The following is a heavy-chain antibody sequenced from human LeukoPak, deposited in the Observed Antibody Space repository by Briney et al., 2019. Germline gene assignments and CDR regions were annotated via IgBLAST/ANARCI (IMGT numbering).Heavy chain of an antibody. J-gene: IGHJ4*02. CDR2: IRYDGSNK. CDR3: AKDGIVGATANHFDY. D-gene: IGHD1-26*01. V-gene: IGHV3-30*02. CDR1: GFTFSSYG. Sequence: PGGSLRLSCAASGFTFSSYGMHWVRQAPGKGLEWVAFIRYDGSNKYYADSVKGRFTISRDNSKNTLYLQMNSLRAEDTAVYYCAKDGIVGATANHFDYWGQGTLVTVSS.